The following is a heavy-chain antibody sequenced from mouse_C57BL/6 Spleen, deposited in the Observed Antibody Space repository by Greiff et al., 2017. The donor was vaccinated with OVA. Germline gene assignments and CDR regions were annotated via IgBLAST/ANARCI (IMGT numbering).Heavy chain of an antibody. CDR2: IDPETGGT. CDR3: TRGTYYSNYDAMDY. V-gene: IGHV1-15*01. J-gene: IGHJ4*01. D-gene: IGHD2-5*01. CDR1: GYTFTDYE. Sequence: VQLQQSGAELVRPGASVTLSCKASGYTFTDYEMHWVKQTPVHGLEWIGAIDPETGGTAYNQKFKGKAILTADKSSSTAYMELRSLTSEDSAVYYCTRGTYYSNYDAMDYWGQGTSVTVSS.